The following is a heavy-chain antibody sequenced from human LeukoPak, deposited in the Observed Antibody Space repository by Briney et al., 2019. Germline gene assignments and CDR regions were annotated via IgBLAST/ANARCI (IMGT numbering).Heavy chain of an antibody. V-gene: IGHV3-30*02. CDR2: IRYDGSNK. J-gene: IGHJ4*02. Sequence: GGSLRLSCAASGFTFSSYGVHWVRQAPGKGLEWVAFIRYDGSNKYYADSVKGRFTISRDNSKNTLYLQMNSLRVEDTAVYYCAEPPPDSSSWLFDYWGQGTLVTVSS. D-gene: IGHD6-13*01. CDR1: GFTFSSYG. CDR3: AEPPPDSSSWLFDY.